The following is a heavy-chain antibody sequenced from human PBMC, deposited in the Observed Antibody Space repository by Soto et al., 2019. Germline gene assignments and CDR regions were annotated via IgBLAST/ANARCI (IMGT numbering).Heavy chain of an antibody. J-gene: IGHJ6*02. Sequence: GASVKVSCKASGGTFSSYAIGWVRQAPGQGLEWMGGIIPIFGTANYAQKFQGRVTITADESTSTAYMEPSSLRSEDTAVYYCAAGITMVRGVISPGRYYYYGMDVWGQGTTVTVSS. CDR2: IIPIFGTA. CDR3: AAGITMVRGVISPGRYYYYGMDV. V-gene: IGHV1-69*13. D-gene: IGHD3-10*01. CDR1: GGTFSSYA.